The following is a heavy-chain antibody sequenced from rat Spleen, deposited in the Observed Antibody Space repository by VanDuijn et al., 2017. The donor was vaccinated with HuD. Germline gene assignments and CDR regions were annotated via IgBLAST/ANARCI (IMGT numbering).Heavy chain of an antibody. Sequence: EVQLVESGGGLVQPGRSMKLSCAASGFPFRDYDMSWVRQAPRKSLEWVATINYDGSSIYYRDTVKGRFTISRDNAKSTLYLQMDSLRSEDTATYYCARPFGYNGYWYFDFWGPGTMVTVSS. J-gene: IGHJ1*01. D-gene: IGHD1-9*01. CDR1: GFPFRDYD. CDR3: ARPFGYNGYWYFDF. CDR2: INYDGSSI. V-gene: IGHV5-7*01.